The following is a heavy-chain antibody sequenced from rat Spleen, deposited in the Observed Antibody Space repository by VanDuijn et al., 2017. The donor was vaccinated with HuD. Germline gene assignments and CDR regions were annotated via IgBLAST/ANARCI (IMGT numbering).Heavy chain of an antibody. D-gene: IGHD1-1*01. CDR2: INSGGGNT. Sequence: EVQLVESGGGLVQPGRSLKLSCAASGFTFSDYYMAWVRQAPKKGLEWVASINSGGGNTYYRDSVKGRFTISRDNAKSTLYLQMDSLRSEDTATYYCAKRGDYYSAYFDYWGQGVMVTVSS. V-gene: IGHV5-25*01. CDR3: AKRGDYYSAYFDY. J-gene: IGHJ2*01. CDR1: GFTFSDYY.